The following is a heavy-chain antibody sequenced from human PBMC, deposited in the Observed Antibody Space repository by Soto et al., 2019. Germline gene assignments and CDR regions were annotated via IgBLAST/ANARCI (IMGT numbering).Heavy chain of an antibody. CDR3: ARDLHGIAALNDAFDI. CDR2: IIPILGIA. CDR1: GGTFSSYT. Sequence: QVQLVQSGAEVKKPGSSVKVSCKASGGTFSSYTISWVRQAPGQGLEWMGRIIPILGIANYAQKFQGRVTITADKSTSTAYMELRSLRSEDTAVYYCARDLHGIAALNDAFDIWGQGTMVTVSS. V-gene: IGHV1-69*08. J-gene: IGHJ3*02. D-gene: IGHD6-6*01.